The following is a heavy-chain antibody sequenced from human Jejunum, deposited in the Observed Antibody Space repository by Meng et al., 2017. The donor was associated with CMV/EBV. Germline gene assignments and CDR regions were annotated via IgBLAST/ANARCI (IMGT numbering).Heavy chain of an antibody. CDR2: ISDSGGRT. CDR3: AKERPVGGGFDY. D-gene: IGHD1-26*01. J-gene: IGHJ4*02. CDR1: GFTFITYA. V-gene: IGHV3-23*01. Sequence: SGFTFITYAMSWVRQAPGKGLEWVSGISDSGGRTYYADSVKGRFSISRDNSKNTLYLQINSLRPEDTAIYYCAKERPVGGGFDYWGQGTLVTVSS.